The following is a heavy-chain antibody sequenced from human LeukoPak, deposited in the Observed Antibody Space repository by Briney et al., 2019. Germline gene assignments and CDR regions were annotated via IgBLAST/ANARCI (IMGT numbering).Heavy chain of an antibody. CDR1: GFTFSSDW. Sequence: PGGSLRLSCAASGFTFSSDWMSWVRQAPGKGLEWVANIKHDGSEKYYVDSVKGRFTISRDNAKNSLYLQMNSLRAEDTAVYYCARLTESAADYWGQGTLVTVSS. V-gene: IGHV3-7*05. D-gene: IGHD6-13*01. CDR3: ARLTESAADY. J-gene: IGHJ4*02. CDR2: IKHDGSEK.